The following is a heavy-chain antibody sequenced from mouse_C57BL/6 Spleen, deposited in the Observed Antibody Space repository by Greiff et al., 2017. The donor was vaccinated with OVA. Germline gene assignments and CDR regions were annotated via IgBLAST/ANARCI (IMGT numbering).Heavy chain of an antibody. CDR3: ARSEGSYYAMDY. CDR2: IHPNSGST. V-gene: IGHV1-64*01. CDR1: GYTFTSYW. D-gene: IGHD3-1*01. Sequence: QVQLQQPGAELVKPGASVKLSCKASGYTFTSYWMHWVKQRPGQGLEWIGMIHPNSGSTNYNEKFKSKATLTVDKSSSTAYMQLSSLTSEDSAVYYCARSEGSYYAMDYWGQGTSVTVSS. J-gene: IGHJ4*01.